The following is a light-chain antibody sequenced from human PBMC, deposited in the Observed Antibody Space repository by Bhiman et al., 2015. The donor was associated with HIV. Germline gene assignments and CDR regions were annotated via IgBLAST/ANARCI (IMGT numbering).Light chain of an antibody. CDR1: ALPKQY. CDR2: KDT. Sequence: SYELTQPPSMSVSPGQTARITCSGDALPKQYAYWYQQKPGRAPVLVIYKDTERPWGIPARFSGSSSGTTVSLTISGVQAEDEADYYCQSADNSDSSVIFGGGTKLTVL. CDR3: QSADNSDSSVI. V-gene: IGLV3-25*03. J-gene: IGLJ2*01.